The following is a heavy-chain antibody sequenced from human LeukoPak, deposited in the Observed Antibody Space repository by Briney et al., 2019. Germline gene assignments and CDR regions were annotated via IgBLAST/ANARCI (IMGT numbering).Heavy chain of an antibody. V-gene: IGHV3-23*01. CDR2: ISGSGSST. J-gene: IGHJ4*02. Sequence: PGGSLSLSCAASGFTFSSYAMSWVRKAPGKGLGWVSAISGSGSSTYYADSVKGRFTISRDNSKNPLYLHMNSPRAEDTAVYYCAKRSTPGGYYFDYWGQGTLVTLCS. D-gene: IGHD3-10*01. CDR3: AKRSTPGGYYFDY. CDR1: GFTFSSYA.